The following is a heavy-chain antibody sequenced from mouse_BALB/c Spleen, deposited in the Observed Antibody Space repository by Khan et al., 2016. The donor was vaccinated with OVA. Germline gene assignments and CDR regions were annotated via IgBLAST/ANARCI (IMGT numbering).Heavy chain of an antibody. CDR1: GYSITSGYA. D-gene: IGHD1-1*01. J-gene: IGHJ2*01. CDR2: ISYSSVI. V-gene: IGHV3-2*02. Sequence: EVQLQESGPGLVKPSQSLSLTCTVTGYSITSGYAWNWLRQFPGNKLEWMGYISYSSVISYTPTLKSRISITRDTSKNQFFLQLNSVTTEDTATYYCARWNYYGYYFDYWGQGTTLTVSS. CDR3: ARWNYYGYYFDY.